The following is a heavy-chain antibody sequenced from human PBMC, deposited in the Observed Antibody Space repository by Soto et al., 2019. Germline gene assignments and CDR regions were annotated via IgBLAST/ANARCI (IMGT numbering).Heavy chain of an antibody. CDR1: GGSLSGYY. CDR2: INHSGST. J-gene: IGHJ6*03. CDR3: ARGQRPYKWNCRRGNYIDV. V-gene: IGHV4-34*01. Sequence: SETLSLTCAVYGGSLSGYYWSWIRQPPGKGLEWIGEINHSGSTNYNPSLKSRVTISVDTSKNQFSLKLSSVTAADTAVYYCARGQRPYKWNCRRGNYIDVWDKRTTVTVSS. D-gene: IGHD1-7*01.